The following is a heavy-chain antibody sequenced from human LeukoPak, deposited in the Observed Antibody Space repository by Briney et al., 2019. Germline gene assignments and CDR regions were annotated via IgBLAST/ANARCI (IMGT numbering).Heavy chain of an antibody. D-gene: IGHD3-22*01. J-gene: IGHJ4*02. V-gene: IGHV1-69*13. CDR2: IIPIFGTA. CDR1: GGTFSSYA. Sequence: SVKVSCKASGGTFSSYAISWVRRAPGQGLEWMGGIIPIFGTANYAQKFQGRVTITADESTSTAYMELSSLRSEDTAVYYCARDHYYDSSGYPIYYFDYWGQGTLVTVSS. CDR3: ARDHYYDSSGYPIYYFDY.